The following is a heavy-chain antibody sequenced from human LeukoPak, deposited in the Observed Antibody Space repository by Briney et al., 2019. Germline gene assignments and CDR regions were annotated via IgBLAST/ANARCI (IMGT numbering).Heavy chain of an antibody. CDR2: ISAYNGNT. CDR3: ARERLLLPLSSYDAFDI. D-gene: IGHD3-22*01. J-gene: IGHJ3*02. CDR1: GYTFTNYG. V-gene: IGHV1-18*01. Sequence: ASVTVSCKASGYTFTNYGISWVRQAPGQGLEWMGWISAYNGNTNYVKKLQGRVAMTTDASTNTAYMELRSLRSDDTAVYYCARERLLLPLSSYDAFDIWGQGTVVTVSS.